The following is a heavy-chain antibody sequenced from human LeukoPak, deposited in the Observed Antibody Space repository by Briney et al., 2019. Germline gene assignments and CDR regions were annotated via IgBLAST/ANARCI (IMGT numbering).Heavy chain of an antibody. CDR2: MNPNSSNT. D-gene: IGHD6-19*01. Sequence: ASVKVSCKASGYTFTSYDINWVRQATGQGLEWMGWMNPNSSNTGYAQKFQGRVTMTRNTSISTAYMELSSLRSEDTAVYYCARGSSGWFNYYYYMDVWGKGTTVTVSS. CDR1: GYTFTSYD. CDR3: ARGSSGWFNYYYYMDV. V-gene: IGHV1-8*01. J-gene: IGHJ6*03.